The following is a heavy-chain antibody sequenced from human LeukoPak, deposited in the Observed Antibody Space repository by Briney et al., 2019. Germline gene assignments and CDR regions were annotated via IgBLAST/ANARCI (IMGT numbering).Heavy chain of an antibody. CDR3: VRVSRIDYGANPEGDV. J-gene: IGHJ6*04. CDR2: INHSGST. D-gene: IGHD4/OR15-4a*01. V-gene: IGHV4-34*01. Sequence: SETLSLTCAVYGGSFSGYYWSWIRQPPGKGLEWIGEINHSGSTNYNPSLKSRVTISVDTSKNQFSLRLNSVTTADTAVYYCVRVSRIDYGANPEGDVWGKGITVIVSS. CDR1: GGSFSGYY.